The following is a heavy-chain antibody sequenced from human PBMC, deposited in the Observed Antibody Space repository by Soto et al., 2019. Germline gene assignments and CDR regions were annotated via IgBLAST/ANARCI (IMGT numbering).Heavy chain of an antibody. V-gene: IGHV5-51*01. CDR2: IYPGDSDT. CDR3: ARYGASTYYYYGMDV. D-gene: IGHD2-8*01. J-gene: IGHJ6*02. CDR1: GYGFTSYW. Sequence: GESLKISCKGSGYGFTSYWIGWVRQMPGKGLEWMGIIYPGDSDTRYSPSFQGQVTISADKSISTAYLQWSSLKASDTAMYYCARYGASTYYYYGMDVWGQGTTVTVSS.